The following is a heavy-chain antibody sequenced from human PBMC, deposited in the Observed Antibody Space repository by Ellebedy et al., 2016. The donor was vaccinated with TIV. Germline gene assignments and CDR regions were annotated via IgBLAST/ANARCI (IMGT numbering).Heavy chain of an antibody. V-gene: IGHV3-23*01. CDR1: GFTFDDYA. Sequence: GESLKISCAASGFTFDDYAMHWVRQAPGKGLEWVSTIRGAGGSTSYAESVKGRFTISTDTSKKVLYLQMSSLSVEDTAVYYCAKEGRRKSVMVIETWGQGTPVTVSS. CDR3: AKEGRRKSVMVIET. D-gene: IGHD3-22*01. J-gene: IGHJ4*02. CDR2: IRGAGGST.